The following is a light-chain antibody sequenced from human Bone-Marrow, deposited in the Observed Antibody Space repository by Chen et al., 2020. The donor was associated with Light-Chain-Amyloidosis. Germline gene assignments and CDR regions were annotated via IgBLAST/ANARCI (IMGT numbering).Light chain of an antibody. CDR1: QDIKND. Sequence: DIQMTQSPSSLSASVGDRVTIPCQASQDIKNDLNWYQQKPGKAPKLLIFGASNLETGVPARFSGSGSGTDFTFSLSNLQPEDIATYFCQQFHDLPLTVGPGTKVDIK. CDR3: QQFHDLPLT. CDR2: GAS. J-gene: IGKJ3*01. V-gene: IGKV1-33*01.